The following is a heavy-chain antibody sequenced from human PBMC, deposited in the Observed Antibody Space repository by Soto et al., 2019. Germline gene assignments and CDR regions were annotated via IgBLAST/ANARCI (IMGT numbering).Heavy chain of an antibody. CDR2: ISSSSSTI. CDR3: ARDGRLLWFGELFDY. CDR1: GFTFSSYS. J-gene: IGHJ4*02. Sequence: GGSLRLSSAASGFTFSSYSMNWVRQAPGKGLEWVSYISSSSSTIYYADSVRGRFTISRDNAKNSLYLQMNSLRAEDTAVYYCARDGRLLWFGELFDYWGQGTLVTVSS. V-gene: IGHV3-48*01. D-gene: IGHD3-10*01.